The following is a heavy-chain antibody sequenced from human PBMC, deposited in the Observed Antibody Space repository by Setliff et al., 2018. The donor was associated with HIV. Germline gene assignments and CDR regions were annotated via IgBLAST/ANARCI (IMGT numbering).Heavy chain of an antibody. Sequence: SETLSLTCYVTDDPISSYYWSWVRQPAGKGLEWIGRLYVSGDTNYNPSLKSRVTMPLDTSKKHFSLILTSVTAADTAVYYCARSSRVNCGGDCYLFDYWGQGTPVTVSS. CDR1: DDPISSYY. D-gene: IGHD2-21*02. V-gene: IGHV4-4*07. J-gene: IGHJ4*02. CDR2: LYVSGDT. CDR3: ARSSRVNCGGDCYLFDY.